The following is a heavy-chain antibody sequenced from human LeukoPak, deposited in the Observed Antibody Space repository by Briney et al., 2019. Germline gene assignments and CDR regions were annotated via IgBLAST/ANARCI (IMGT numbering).Heavy chain of an antibody. CDR2: ISSSSSYI. CDR1: GFTFSHYY. Sequence: GGSLRLSCAASGFTFSHYYMSWIRQAPGKGLEWVSSISSSSSYIYYAGSVKGRFTISRDNAKNSLFLQMTSLRAEDTAVYYCARDRSRNYGYYFDFWGQGTLVSVSS. D-gene: IGHD4-11*01. CDR3: ARDRSRNYGYYFDF. V-gene: IGHV3-21*01. J-gene: IGHJ4*02.